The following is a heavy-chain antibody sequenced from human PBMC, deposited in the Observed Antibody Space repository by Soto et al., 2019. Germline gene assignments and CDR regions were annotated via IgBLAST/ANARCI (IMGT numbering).Heavy chain of an antibody. CDR3: ARDGVGATTFFGFLVY. V-gene: IGHV3-33*08. CDR2: IRYDGSDE. J-gene: IGHJ4*02. Sequence: QVQLVESGGGVVQPGGSLRLSCAASASIFKGHGMHWVRQAPGKGLEWVAIIRYDGSDEHYGDSVKGRFTISRDNSKNMLYLQMNSLRAEDTAVYYCARDGVGATTFFGFLVYWGQGTLVTVSS. D-gene: IGHD1-26*01. CDR1: ASIFKGHG.